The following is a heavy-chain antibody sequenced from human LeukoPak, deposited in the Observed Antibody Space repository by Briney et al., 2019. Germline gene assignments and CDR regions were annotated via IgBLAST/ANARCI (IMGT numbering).Heavy chain of an antibody. CDR2: INSDGSSR. D-gene: IGHD3-22*01. CDR1: GFIFNNYW. V-gene: IGHV3-74*01. J-gene: IGHJ4*02. Sequence: GGSLRLSCAASGFIFNNYWMHWVRQAPGKGLVWVSRINSDGSSRNYADSVKGRFTISRDNAKNTLYLQMNSLRAEDTAVYFCAKRGVVIRVILVGFHKEAYYFDSWGQGALVTVSS. CDR3: AKRGVVIRVILVGFHKEAYYFDS.